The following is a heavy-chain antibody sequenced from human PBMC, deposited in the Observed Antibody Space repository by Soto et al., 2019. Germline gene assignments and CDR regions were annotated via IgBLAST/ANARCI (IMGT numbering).Heavy chain of an antibody. J-gene: IGHJ6*03. CDR1: GFTFSSYS. D-gene: IGHD2-2*01. Sequence: GGSLRLSCAASGFTFSSYSMNWVRQAPGKGLEWVSYISSSSSTIYYADSVKGRFTISRDNAKNSLYLQMNSLRAEDTAVYYCARDEGVVPAAYYMDVWGKGTTVTFSS. V-gene: IGHV3-48*01. CDR2: ISSSSSTI. CDR3: ARDEGVVPAAYYMDV.